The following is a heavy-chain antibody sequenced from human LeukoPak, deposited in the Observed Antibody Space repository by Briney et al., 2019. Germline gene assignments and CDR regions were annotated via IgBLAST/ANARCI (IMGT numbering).Heavy chain of an antibody. CDR3: AVAVRGIIISWYFDL. V-gene: IGHV3-9*01. J-gene: IGHJ2*01. D-gene: IGHD3-10*02. Sequence: PGRSLRLSCAASGFTFDDYAMHWVRQAPGKGLEWVSGISWNSGSIGYADSVKGRFTISRDNAKNSLYLEMNSLKTEDTAVYYCAVAVRGIIISWYFDLWGHGTLVTVSS. CDR1: GFTFDDYA. CDR2: ISWNSGSI.